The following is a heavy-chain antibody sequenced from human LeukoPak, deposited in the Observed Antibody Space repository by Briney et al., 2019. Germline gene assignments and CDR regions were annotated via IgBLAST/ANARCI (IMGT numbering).Heavy chain of an antibody. D-gene: IGHD3-22*01. CDR3: VKGSRQSYYYDSSGSEFGY. J-gene: IGHJ4*02. CDR1: GFTFSSYA. V-gene: IGHV3-64D*06. Sequence: GGSLRLSCSASGFTFSSYAMHWVRQAPGKGLEYVSAISSNGGSTYYADSVKGRFTISRDNSKNTLYLQMSSLRAEDTAVYYCVKGSRQSYYYDSSGSEFGYWGQGTLVTASS. CDR2: ISSNGGST.